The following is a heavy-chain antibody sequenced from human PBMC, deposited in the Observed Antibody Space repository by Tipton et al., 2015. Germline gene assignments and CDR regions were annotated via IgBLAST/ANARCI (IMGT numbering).Heavy chain of an antibody. D-gene: IGHD3-9*01. J-gene: IGHJ4*02. CDR1: GASISSTSYY. V-gene: IGHV4-39*01. CDR3: ACQDYDSLTRDYQTVDY. Sequence: TLSLTCTVSGASISSTSYYWGWIRQPPGKGLEWIGSIYDSGSTYYNPSLNSRVTISIDTSRNQFSLKLSSVTAADTAVYYCACQDYDSLTRDYQTVDYWGQGTLVTVSS. CDR2: IYDSGST.